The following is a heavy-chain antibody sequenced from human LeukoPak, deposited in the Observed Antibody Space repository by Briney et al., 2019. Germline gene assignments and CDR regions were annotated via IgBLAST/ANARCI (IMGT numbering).Heavy chain of an antibody. Sequence: PRGSLRLSCAASGFTVSTNCMTWVRQAPGKGLEWVSTIYSGGTTYYADSVMGRFTISRHNSRNTLYLQMNSLRAEDTAVYYCARVDTVMAYYSDLWGQGTLVTVSS. CDR1: GFTVSTNC. J-gene: IGHJ5*02. CDR3: ARVDTVMAYYSDL. D-gene: IGHD5-18*01. CDR2: IYSGGTT. V-gene: IGHV3-53*04.